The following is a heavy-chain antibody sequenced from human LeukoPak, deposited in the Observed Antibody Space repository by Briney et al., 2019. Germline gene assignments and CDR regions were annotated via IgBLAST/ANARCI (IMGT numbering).Heavy chain of an antibody. CDR3: ARFAKGYGSGDIDY. CDR2: IKQDGDQR. J-gene: IGHJ4*02. V-gene: IGHV3-7*01. CDR1: GFTFSRYW. D-gene: IGHD3-10*01. Sequence: GGSLRLSCVASGFTFSRYWMSWFRQAPGKGLELVANIKQDGDQRHYVDSVRGRFIISRDNAKNSLHLQMNSLRAEDTAVYYCARFAKGYGSGDIDYWGQGTLVTVSS.